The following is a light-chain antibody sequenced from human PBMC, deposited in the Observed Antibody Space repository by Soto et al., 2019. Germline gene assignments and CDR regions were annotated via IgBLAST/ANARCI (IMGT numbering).Light chain of an antibody. V-gene: IGKV1-5*03. CDR2: EAS. Sequence: DIQVTQSPSTLSASVGDRVTITCRASQSVINRVAWYQQKPGKAPNLLIYEASTLENGVPSRFSGSGSETEFTLTISRLQPDDFATYYCQQYNTYPALTFGGGTRVEIK. J-gene: IGKJ4*01. CDR1: QSVINR. CDR3: QQYNTYPALT.